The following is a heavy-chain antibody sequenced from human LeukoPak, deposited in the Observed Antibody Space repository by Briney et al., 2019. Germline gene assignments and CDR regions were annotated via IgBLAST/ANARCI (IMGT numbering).Heavy chain of an antibody. Sequence: GGSLRLSCAASGFTFSSYWMHWVRQAPGKGLVWVSRINSDGSSISYADSVKGRITISRDNAKNTLYLQMNSLRAEDTAVYYCARGTGYGVFDYWGQGTLVTVSS. CDR3: ARGTGYGVFDY. CDR1: GFTFSSYW. V-gene: IGHV3-74*01. D-gene: IGHD1-14*01. J-gene: IGHJ4*02. CDR2: INSDGSSI.